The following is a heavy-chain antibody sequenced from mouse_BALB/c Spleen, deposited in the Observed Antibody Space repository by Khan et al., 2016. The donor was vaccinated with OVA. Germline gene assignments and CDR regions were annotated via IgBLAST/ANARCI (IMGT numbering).Heavy chain of an antibody. CDR1: GYTFTDYA. V-gene: IGHV1S137*01. J-gene: IGHJ2*01. D-gene: IGHD2-3*01. CDR3: TRPAYDGYYDY. Sequence: QVQLKQSGPELVRPGVSVKLSCKGSGYTFTDYAMHWVKQSHAKSLEWIGLISSYSGNTNYKQKFKGKATMTVDKSSSTAYMELARLTSEDSAIXYCTRPAYDGYYDYWGQGTTLTVSS. CDR2: ISSYSGNT.